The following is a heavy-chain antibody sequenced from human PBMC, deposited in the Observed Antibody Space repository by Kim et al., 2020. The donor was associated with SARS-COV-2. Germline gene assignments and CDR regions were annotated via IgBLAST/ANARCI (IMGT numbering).Heavy chain of an antibody. CDR3: AITYYYDSSGFT. V-gene: IGHV1-18*01. CDR1: GYTFTSYG. J-gene: IGHJ4*02. Sequence: ASVKVSCKASGYTFTSYGISWVRQAPGQGLEWMGWISAYNGNTNYAQKLQGRVTMTTDTSTSTAYMELRSLRSDDTAVYYCAITYYYDSSGFTWGQGTLVTVSS. CDR2: ISAYNGNT. D-gene: IGHD3-22*01.